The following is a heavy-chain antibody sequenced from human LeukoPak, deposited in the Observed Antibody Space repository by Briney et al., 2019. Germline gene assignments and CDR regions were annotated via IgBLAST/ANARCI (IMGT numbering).Heavy chain of an antibody. CDR3: AHTWSYPSYGMDV. Sequence: ASVKVSCKASGGTFSSYAISWMRQAPGQGLEWMGRIIPIFGIANYAQKFQGRVTITADKSTSTAYMELSSLRSEDTAVYYCAHTWSYPSYGMDVWGQGTTVTVSS. D-gene: IGHD3-16*02. J-gene: IGHJ6*02. CDR2: IIPIFGIA. V-gene: IGHV1-69*04. CDR1: GGTFSSYA.